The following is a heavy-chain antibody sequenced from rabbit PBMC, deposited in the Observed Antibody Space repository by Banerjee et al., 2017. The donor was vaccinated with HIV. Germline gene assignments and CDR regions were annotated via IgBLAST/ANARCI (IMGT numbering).Heavy chain of an antibody. V-gene: IGHV1S40*01. J-gene: IGHJ6*01. D-gene: IGHD7-1*01. Sequence: QSLEESGGDLVKPGASLTLTCTASGFSFSSTSYMCWVRQAPGKELEWIACIYAGGSGGTYYASWAKGRFTISKTSSTTVTLQMTSLTAADTATYFCARSGTDYYYGMDLRGPGTLVTVS. CDR3: ARSGTDYYYGMDL. CDR2: IYAGGSGGT. CDR1: GFSFSSTSY.